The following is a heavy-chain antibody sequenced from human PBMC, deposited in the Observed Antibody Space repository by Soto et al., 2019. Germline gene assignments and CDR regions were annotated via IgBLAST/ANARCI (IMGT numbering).Heavy chain of an antibody. Sequence: SETLSLTCAVSASSISSAYFWGWIRQPPGKGLEWIATIFHTGGTYYNPSLKSRVTISVDTSNNKFSLRLNSVTAADTALYFCARTWLAGGTPADAFDIWGQGXMVTV. CDR2: IFHTGGT. CDR1: ASSISSAYF. CDR3: ARTWLAGGTPADAFDI. D-gene: IGHD2-15*01. J-gene: IGHJ3*02. V-gene: IGHV4-38-2*01.